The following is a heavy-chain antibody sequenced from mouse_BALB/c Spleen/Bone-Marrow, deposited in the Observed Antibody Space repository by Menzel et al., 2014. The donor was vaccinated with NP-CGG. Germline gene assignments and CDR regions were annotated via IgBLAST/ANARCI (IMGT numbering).Heavy chain of an antibody. CDR2: INPYNVNT. D-gene: IGHD2-2*01. J-gene: IGHJ1*01. V-gene: IGHV1-14*01. CDR3: ARSLYGYDWYFDV. CDR1: GYTFTSYV. Sequence: VQLQQSGPELVKPGASVKMSCKASGYTFTSYVMHWVKQKPGQGLEWIGNINPYNVNTKYNEKFKGKATLTSDKTSSTAYMELSSLTSEDSAVYYCARSLYGYDWYFDVWGAGTTVTVSS.